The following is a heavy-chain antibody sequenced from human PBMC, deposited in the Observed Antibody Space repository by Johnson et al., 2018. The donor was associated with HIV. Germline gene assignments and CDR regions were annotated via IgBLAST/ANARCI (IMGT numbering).Heavy chain of an antibody. Sequence: QMQLVESGGGVVQPGGSLKVPCAASGFTFISYDTQWVRQAPGKGLEWVAVISNDGSNKYYADSVKGRFTISRDNSKNTLYLQMNSLRAEDTAVYYCAKDRYYDSSGPHAFDIWGQGTMVTVSS. CDR3: AKDRYYDSSGPHAFDI. J-gene: IGHJ3*02. CDR2: ISNDGSNK. D-gene: IGHD3-22*01. V-gene: IGHV3-30*18. CDR1: GFTFISYD.